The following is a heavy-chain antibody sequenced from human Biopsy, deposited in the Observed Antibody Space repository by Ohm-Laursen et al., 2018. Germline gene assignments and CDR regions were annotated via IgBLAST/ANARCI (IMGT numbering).Heavy chain of an antibody. CDR3: ALGGGSYVNFDY. V-gene: IGHV4-4*07. J-gene: IGHJ4*02. D-gene: IGHD1-26*01. CDR1: DKSINKYY. CDR2: ILFSGDT. Sequence: TLSLTCIVTDKSINKYYWSWLRQPAGKGLEYIGRILFSGDTNPDYNPSLKSRVTMSVDTSKNQFSLRLSSVTAADTAVYYCALGGGSYVNFDYWGQGTLVTVSS.